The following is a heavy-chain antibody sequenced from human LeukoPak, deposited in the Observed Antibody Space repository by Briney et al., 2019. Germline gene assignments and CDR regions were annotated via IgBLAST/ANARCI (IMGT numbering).Heavy chain of an antibody. Sequence: GASVKVSCKASGGTFISYAISWVRQAPGQGLEWMGGIIPIFGTANYAQKFQGRVTITADKSTSTAYMELSSLRSEDTAVYYCARSRGYSGYDLTYYYYMDVWGKGTTVTVSS. CDR2: IIPIFGTA. CDR3: ARSRGYSGYDLTYYYYMDV. J-gene: IGHJ6*03. V-gene: IGHV1-69*06. CDR1: GGTFISYA. D-gene: IGHD5-12*01.